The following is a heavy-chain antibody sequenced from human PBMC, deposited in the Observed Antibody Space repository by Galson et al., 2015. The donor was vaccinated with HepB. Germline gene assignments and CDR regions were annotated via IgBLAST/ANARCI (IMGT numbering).Heavy chain of an antibody. D-gene: IGHD2-8*01. CDR1: GFTFSRYA. J-gene: IGHJ4*02. Sequence: SLRLSCAASGFTFSRYAMTWVRQAPGTGLEWISSIASNGGRTFYTNSVKGRFTITRDNSRNTVVLKLSSLRPEDTAVYYCAKDGIMVTNNPYQLHFWGQGTLVSVSS. CDR3: AKDGIMVTNNPYQLHF. CDR2: IASNGGRT. V-gene: IGHV3-23*01.